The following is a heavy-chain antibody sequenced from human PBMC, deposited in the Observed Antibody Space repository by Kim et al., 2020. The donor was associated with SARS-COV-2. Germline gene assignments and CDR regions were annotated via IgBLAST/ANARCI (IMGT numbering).Heavy chain of an antibody. J-gene: IGHJ5*02. CDR1: GGSISSSSYY. Sequence: SETLSLTCTVSGGSISSSSYYWGWIRQPPGKGLEWIGSIYYSGSTYYNPSLKSRVTISVDTSKNQFSLKLSSVTAADTAVYYCARQREYGSGSGRFDPWGQGTLVTVSS. CDR3: ARQREYGSGSGRFDP. CDR2: IYYSGST. V-gene: IGHV4-39*01. D-gene: IGHD3-10*01.